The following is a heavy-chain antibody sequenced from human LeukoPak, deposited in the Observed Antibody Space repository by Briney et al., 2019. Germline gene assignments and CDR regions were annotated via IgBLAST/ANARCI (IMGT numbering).Heavy chain of an antibody. CDR3: ARGHSGSYYFSLEF. CDR1: GGSISSSSYY. CDR2: IYYSGST. Sequence: SETLSLTCTVSGGSISSSSYYWGWIRQPPGKGLEWIGSIYYSGSTYYNPSLKSRVTISVDTSKNQFSLKLSSVTAADTAVYYCARGHSGSYYFSLEFWGQGTLVTVSS. D-gene: IGHD1-26*01. V-gene: IGHV4-39*07. J-gene: IGHJ4*02.